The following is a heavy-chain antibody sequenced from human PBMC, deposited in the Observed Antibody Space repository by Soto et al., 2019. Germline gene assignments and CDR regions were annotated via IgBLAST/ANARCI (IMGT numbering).Heavy chain of an antibody. V-gene: IGHV4-39*01. CDR2: VYYRGRS. CDR1: GGSVTNSSYY. D-gene: IGHD4-17*01. CDR3: VSQRTTVTTPAYFDY. Sequence: SETLSLTCTVSGGSVTNSSYYWGWIRQSPGKGLEWIGSVYYRGRSYSKSSVKSRVTISVDTSKNRFSLSLNSVTASDTAVYLCVSQRTTVTTPAYFDYWGPGALVTVSS. J-gene: IGHJ4*02.